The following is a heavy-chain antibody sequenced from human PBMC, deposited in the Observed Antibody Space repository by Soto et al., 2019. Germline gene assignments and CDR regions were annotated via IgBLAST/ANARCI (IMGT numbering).Heavy chain of an antibody. V-gene: IGHV3-7*01. J-gene: IGHJ3*02. Sequence: GGSLRLSCAASGFTFSSYWMSWVRQAPGKGLKWVANIKQDGSENYYVDSVKGRFTFSRDNAKNSLYLQMNSLRAEDTAVYYCARDSTADAFDIWGQGTMVTVSS. CDR1: GFTFSSYW. CDR2: IKQDGSEN. D-gene: IGHD3-3*02. CDR3: ARDSTADAFDI.